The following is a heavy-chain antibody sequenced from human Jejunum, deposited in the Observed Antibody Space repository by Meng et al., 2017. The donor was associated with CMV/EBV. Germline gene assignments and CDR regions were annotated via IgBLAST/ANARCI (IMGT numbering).Heavy chain of an antibody. V-gene: IGHV3-74*01. Sequence: AAKGIKISRKWKEREREGEGKGRERVRKKKRKGRKKKKEESVKGRLTIYRDKAKNTMYLQMNRLRAEETDVYYCERWVDYWGQGTLVTVSS. CDR3: ERWVDY. J-gene: IGHJ4*02. CDR1: GIKISRKW. CDR2: KKRKGRKK.